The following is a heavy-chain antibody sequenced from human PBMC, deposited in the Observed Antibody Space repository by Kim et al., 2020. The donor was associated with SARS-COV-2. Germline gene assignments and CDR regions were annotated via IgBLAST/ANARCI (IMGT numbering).Heavy chain of an antibody. CDR3: TRADATSDRIFDY. D-gene: IGHD2-21*01. Sequence: GGSLRLSCAASGFTLSGSSVHWVRQASGKGLEWIGRIRSKTKSYATAYAASVNGRFTISKDDSKNTAYLQMNSLKIEDTAEYYCTRADATSDRIFDYWGQGTLVTVSS. CDR1: GFTLSGSS. CDR2: IRSKTKSYAT. V-gene: IGHV3-73*01. J-gene: IGHJ4*02.